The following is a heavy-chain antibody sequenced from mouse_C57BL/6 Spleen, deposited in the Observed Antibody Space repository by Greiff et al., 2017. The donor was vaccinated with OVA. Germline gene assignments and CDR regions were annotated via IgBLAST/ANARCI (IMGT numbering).Heavy chain of an antibody. D-gene: IGHD1-1*01. J-gene: IGHJ4*01. Sequence: QVQLQQPGAELVMPGASVKLSCKASGYTFTSYWMHWVKQRPGQGLEWIGEIDPSDSYTNYNQKFKGKSTLTVEKSSSTAYMQLSSLTSEDSAVYYCARRAYGSSSAMDYWGQGTSVTVSS. CDR3: ARRAYGSSSAMDY. CDR2: IDPSDSYT. V-gene: IGHV1-69*01. CDR1: GYTFTSYW.